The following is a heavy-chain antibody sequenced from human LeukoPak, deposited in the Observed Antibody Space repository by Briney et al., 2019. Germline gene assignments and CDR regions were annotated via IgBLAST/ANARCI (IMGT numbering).Heavy chain of an antibody. Sequence: GGSLRLSCAASGFTFSSYSMTWVRQAPGKGLEWVSFISSSSSTIYYADSVKGRFTISRDNPKNSLYLQMNSLRAEDTAVYYCARDRGGSYSAIDYWGQGTLVTVSS. CDR2: ISSSSSTI. V-gene: IGHV3-48*04. J-gene: IGHJ4*02. CDR3: ARDRGGSYSAIDY. D-gene: IGHD1-26*01. CDR1: GFTFSSYS.